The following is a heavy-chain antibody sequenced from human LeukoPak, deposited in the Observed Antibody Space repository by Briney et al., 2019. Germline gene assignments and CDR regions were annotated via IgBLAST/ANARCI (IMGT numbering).Heavy chain of an antibody. CDR2: ISGSGSNT. J-gene: IGHJ4*02. CDR1: GFTFSNYA. V-gene: IGHV3-23*01. D-gene: IGHD4-23*01. CDR3: AKHYGSNSMADY. Sequence: PGGSLRLSCGTSGFTFSNYAMSWVRQAPGKGLEWVSAISGSGSNTYYADSVKGRFTISGDNSKNTLNLQMNSLRAEDTAVYYCAKHYGSNSMADYWGQGTLVTVSS.